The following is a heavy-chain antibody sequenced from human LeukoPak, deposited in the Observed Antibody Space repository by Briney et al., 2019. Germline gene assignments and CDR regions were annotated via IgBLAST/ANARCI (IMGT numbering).Heavy chain of an antibody. CDR1: GFTFSSYA. J-gene: IGHJ5*02. V-gene: IGHV3-23*01. CDR2: ISGSGGST. D-gene: IGHD6-13*01. CDR3: AKDRGSSWLNWFDP. Sequence: GGSLRLSCAASGFTFSSYAMSWVRQAPGKGLEWVSAISGSGGSTYYADSVKGRFTISRDNSKNTLYLQMNSLRAEDTAVYYRAKDRGSSWLNWFDPWGQGTLVTVSS.